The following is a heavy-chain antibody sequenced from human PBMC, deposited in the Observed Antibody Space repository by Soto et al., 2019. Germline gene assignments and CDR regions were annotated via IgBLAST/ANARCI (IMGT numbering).Heavy chain of an antibody. CDR1: GYTFTSYG. Sequence: ASVKVSCKASGYTFTSYGISWVRQAPGQGLEWMGWISAYNGNTNYAQKLQGRVTMTTDTSTSTAYMELRSLRSDDTAVYYCARAGGHIVATSVDHWFDPRGQGTLVTVSS. V-gene: IGHV1-18*01. D-gene: IGHD5-12*01. CDR2: ISAYNGNT. J-gene: IGHJ5*02. CDR3: ARAGGHIVATSVDHWFDP.